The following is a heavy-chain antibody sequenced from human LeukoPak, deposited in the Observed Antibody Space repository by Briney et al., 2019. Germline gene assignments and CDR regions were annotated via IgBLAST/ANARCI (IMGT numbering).Heavy chain of an antibody. CDR2: IIPIFGTA. V-gene: IGHV1-69*05. CDR3: ARDLLVVVAAQFREGFDY. J-gene: IGHJ4*02. Sequence: ASVKVSCKASGGTFSSYAISWVRQAPGQGLEWMGGIIPIFGTANYAQKFQGRVTITRDTSTSTAYMELSSLRSEDTAVYYCARDLLVVVAAQFREGFDYWGQGTLVTVSS. CDR1: GGTFSSYA. D-gene: IGHD2-15*01.